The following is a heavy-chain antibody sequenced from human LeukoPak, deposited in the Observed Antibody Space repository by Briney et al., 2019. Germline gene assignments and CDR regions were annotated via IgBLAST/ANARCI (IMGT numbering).Heavy chain of an antibody. Sequence: SETLSLTCTVSGGSIYRSNFYWGWIRQSPGKGLEWIGSMFYSGNTYYNPSLKSRVTISVGTSKNQFSLKLTSMTAADTAVYYCARDHSQAAAYLDVWGKGTTVTVSS. CDR2: MFYSGNT. D-gene: IGHD6-13*01. J-gene: IGHJ6*03. V-gene: IGHV4-39*07. CDR3: ARDHSQAAAYLDV. CDR1: GGSIYRSNFY.